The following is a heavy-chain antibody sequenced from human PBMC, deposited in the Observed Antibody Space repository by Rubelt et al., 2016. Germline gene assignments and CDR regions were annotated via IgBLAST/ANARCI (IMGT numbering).Heavy chain of an antibody. CDR2: IYHSGST. CDR3: ARIGVGGSNPSDY. V-gene: IGHV4-38-2*02. Sequence: QVQLQESGPGLVKPSETLSLTCTVSGYSISSGYYWGWIRQPPGKGLEWIGSIYHSGSTNYNPSLKGRVTISVDTSKNQFSRKLSSVTAADTAVYYCARIGVGGSNPSDYWGQGTLVSVSS. D-gene: IGHD1-26*01. CDR1: GYSISSGYY. J-gene: IGHJ4*02.